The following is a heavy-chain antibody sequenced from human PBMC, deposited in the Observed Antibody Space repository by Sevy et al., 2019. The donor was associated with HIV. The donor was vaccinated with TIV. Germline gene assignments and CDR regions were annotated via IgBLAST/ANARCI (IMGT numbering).Heavy chain of an antibody. V-gene: IGHV3-7*01. Sequence: GGSLRLSCAASGFTFSSYWMSWVRQAPGKGLEWVANIKQDGSEKYYVDSVKGRFTISRDNAKNPLYLQMNSLRAEDTGVYYESRDILAWSSYYDSSGYYPDDAFDIWGQGTMVTVSS. D-gene: IGHD3-22*01. CDR2: IKQDGSEK. CDR1: GFTFSSYW. CDR3: SRDILAWSSYYDSSGYYPDDAFDI. J-gene: IGHJ3*02.